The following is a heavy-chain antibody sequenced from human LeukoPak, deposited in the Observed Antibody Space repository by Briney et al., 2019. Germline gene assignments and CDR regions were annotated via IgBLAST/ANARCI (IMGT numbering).Heavy chain of an antibody. CDR1: GGSISSSNW. V-gene: IGHV4-4*02. Sequence: PSETLSLTCAVSGGSISSSNWWSWVRQPPGKGLEWIGEINHSGSTNYNPSLKSRVTISVDTSKNQFSLKLSSVTAADTAVYYCARGVVRGLITPGYWGRGTLVTVSS. J-gene: IGHJ4*02. CDR2: INHSGST. CDR3: ARGVVRGLITPGY. D-gene: IGHD3-10*01.